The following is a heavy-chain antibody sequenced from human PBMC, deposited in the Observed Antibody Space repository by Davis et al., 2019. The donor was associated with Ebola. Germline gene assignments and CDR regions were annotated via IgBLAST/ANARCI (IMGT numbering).Heavy chain of an antibody. CDR1: GYTFPSYA. CDR3: ARDTIFSSGWSR. CDR2: INAGNGNT. D-gene: IGHD6-19*01. V-gene: IGHV1-3*01. J-gene: IGHJ4*02. Sequence: ASVKVSCKASGYTFPSYAMHWVRQAPGHRLEWMGWINAGNGNTKYSQKFQGRVTITRDTSASTAYMELSSLRSEDTAVYYCARDTIFSSGWSRWGKGTLVTVSS.